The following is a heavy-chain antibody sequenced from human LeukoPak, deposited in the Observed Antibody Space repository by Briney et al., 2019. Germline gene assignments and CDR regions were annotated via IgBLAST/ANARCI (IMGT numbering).Heavy chain of an antibody. J-gene: IGHJ4*02. CDR3: ARAPYNSSWDFDY. CDR1: GFTFSDYY. Sequence: PGGSLRLSCAASGFTFSDYYMSWIRQAPGKGLEWVSYISSSGSTIYYADSVKGRFTISRDNSKNTLYLQMNSLRAEDTAVYYCARAPYNSSWDFDYWGQGTLVTVSS. V-gene: IGHV3-11*01. D-gene: IGHD6-13*01. CDR2: ISSSGSTI.